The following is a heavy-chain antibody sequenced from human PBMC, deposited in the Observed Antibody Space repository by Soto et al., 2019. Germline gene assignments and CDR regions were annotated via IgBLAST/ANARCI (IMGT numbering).Heavy chain of an antibody. D-gene: IGHD3-10*01. CDR3: ARDYYGSGTGSNFDY. CDR2: IWYDGSNK. V-gene: IGHV3-33*01. CDR1: GFTFGSYG. Sequence: PGGSLRLSCASSGFTFGSYGMHWIRQAPGKGLEWVAVIWYDGSNKYYADSVKGRFTISRDNSKNTLYLQMNSLRAEDTAVYYCARDYYGSGTGSNFDYWGQGTLVTVSS. J-gene: IGHJ4*02.